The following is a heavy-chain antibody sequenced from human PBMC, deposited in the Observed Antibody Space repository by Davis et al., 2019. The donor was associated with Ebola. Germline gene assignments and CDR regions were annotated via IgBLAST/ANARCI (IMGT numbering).Heavy chain of an antibody. CDR1: GYTLTELS. D-gene: IGHD2/OR15-2a*01. Sequence: ASVKVSCKVSGYTLTELSMHWVRQAPGKGLEWMGGFDPDDGETIYAQKFQGRVTMTEDTSTDTAYMELSSLRSEDTAVYYCATGIGDATYYFDYWGQGTLVTVSS. CDR2: FDPDDGET. CDR3: ATGIGDATYYFDY. J-gene: IGHJ4*02. V-gene: IGHV1-24*01.